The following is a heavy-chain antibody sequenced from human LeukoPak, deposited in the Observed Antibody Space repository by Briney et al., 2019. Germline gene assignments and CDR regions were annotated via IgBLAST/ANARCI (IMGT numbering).Heavy chain of an antibody. J-gene: IGHJ4*02. V-gene: IGHV3-66*01. CDR1: GFTVTSNH. Sequence: AGSLRLSCKASGFTVTSNHMNWVRQAPGKGLEWVSIIYTGGTTHYADSLKDRFTISRDDSINTLYLQINSLRVEDTAVYYCARDSSSYYFDYWGQGTLVTVSS. D-gene: IGHD6-6*01. CDR2: IYTGGTT. CDR3: ARDSSSYYFDY.